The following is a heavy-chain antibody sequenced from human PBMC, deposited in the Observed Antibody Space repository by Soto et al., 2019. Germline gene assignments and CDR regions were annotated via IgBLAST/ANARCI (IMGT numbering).Heavy chain of an antibody. CDR2: IYYSGST. D-gene: IGHD3-10*01. J-gene: IGHJ5*02. Sequence: QVQLQESGPRLVKPSETLSLICTVSGGSIRNYYWSWIRQPPGKGLEYLGYIYYSGSTNYNPSLKSRFTTSIDTSKNQFSLKLSSVTAADTAVYYCAGVSGSGPVNWFDPWGQGILVTVSS. V-gene: IGHV4-59*01. CDR3: AGVSGSGPVNWFDP. CDR1: GGSIRNYY.